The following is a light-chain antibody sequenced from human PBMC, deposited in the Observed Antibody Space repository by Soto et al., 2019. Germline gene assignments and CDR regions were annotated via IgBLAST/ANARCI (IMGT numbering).Light chain of an antibody. CDR2: GAA. V-gene: IGKV3-20*01. J-gene: IGKJ1*01. Sequence: EIVLTQSPGTLSLSPGERVTLSCRASQSVSSNFLAWYPQKPGQAPRLLIYGAANMAAGIPDRFSGSGSGTDFTLTISSLEPEDFAVYYCHQYSSSRRTFGQGTKVAIK. CDR1: QSVSSNF. CDR3: HQYSSSRRT.